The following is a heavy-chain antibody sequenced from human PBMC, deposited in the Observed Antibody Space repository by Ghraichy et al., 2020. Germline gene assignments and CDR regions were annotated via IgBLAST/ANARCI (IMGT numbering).Heavy chain of an antibody. J-gene: IGHJ4*02. CDR3: ARGRVGGGFIVVVPAAPLDY. CDR1: GFTFSSYS. D-gene: IGHD2-2*01. CDR2: ISSSSSYI. Sequence: GGSLRLSCAASGFTFSSYSMNWVRQAPGKGLEWVSSISSSSSYIYYADSVKGRFTISRDNAKNSLYLQMNSLRAEDTAVYYCARGRVGGGFIVVVPAAPLDYWGQGTLVTVSS. V-gene: IGHV3-21*01.